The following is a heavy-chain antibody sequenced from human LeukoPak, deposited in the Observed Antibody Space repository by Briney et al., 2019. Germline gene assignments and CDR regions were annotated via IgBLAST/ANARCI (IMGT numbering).Heavy chain of an antibody. D-gene: IGHD3-22*01. CDR2: ISSSSSTI. J-gene: IGHJ4*02. V-gene: IGHV3-48*01. Sequence: GGSLRLSCAASGFTFSSYSMNWVRQAPGKGLEWVSYISSSSSTIYYADSVKGRFTISRDNAKNSLYLQMNSLRAEDTAVYYCAKDWSYYDSSGYSDYWGQGTLVTVSS. CDR1: GFTFSSYS. CDR3: AKDWSYYDSSGYSDY.